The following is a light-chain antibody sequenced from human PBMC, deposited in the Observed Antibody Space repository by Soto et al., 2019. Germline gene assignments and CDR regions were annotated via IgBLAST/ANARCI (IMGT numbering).Light chain of an antibody. CDR2: AAS. J-gene: IGKJ2*01. Sequence: DIQITQSLSTLSASVGDRVTITCRASQSISSYLNWYQQKPGKAPKLLIYAASSLQGGVPSRFSGSGSGTDFTLTISSLQPEDFATYYCQQSYSTPYTFGQGTKVDIK. V-gene: IGKV1-39*01. CDR3: QQSYSTPYT. CDR1: QSISSY.